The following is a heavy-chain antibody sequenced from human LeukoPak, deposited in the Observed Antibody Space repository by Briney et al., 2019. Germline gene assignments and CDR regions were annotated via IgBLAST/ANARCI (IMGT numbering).Heavy chain of an antibody. J-gene: IGHJ4*02. CDR3: ARDPPGIAASVSGG. V-gene: IGHV3-53*01. Sequence: PGGSLSLSCKASGFTFSNNYMNWVRQPPGQGLEWVALIYSGGTTNYADSVKGRFTISRDNSKNTLYLQMTNVRVEDTAVYYCARDPPGIAASVSGGWGQGTLVTVSS. D-gene: IGHD6-13*01. CDR2: IYSGGTT. CDR1: GFTFSNNY.